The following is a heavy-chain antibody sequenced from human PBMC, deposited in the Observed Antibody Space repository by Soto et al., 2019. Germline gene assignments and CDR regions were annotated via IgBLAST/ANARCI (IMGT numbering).Heavy chain of an antibody. CDR1: GYTFTNDH. V-gene: IGHV1-18*04. D-gene: IGHD1-26*01. J-gene: IGHJ6*02. CDR2: ISAYNGNT. Sequence: ASVKFSCKASGYTFTNDHMHGVRQAPGQGLEWMGWISAYNGNTNYAQKLQGRVTMTTDTSTSTAYMELRSLRSDDTAVYYCARVRWEQYYYYGMDVWGQGTTVTV. CDR3: ARVRWEQYYYYGMDV.